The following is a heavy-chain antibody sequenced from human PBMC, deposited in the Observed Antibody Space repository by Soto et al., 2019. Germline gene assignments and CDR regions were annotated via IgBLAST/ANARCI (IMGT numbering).Heavy chain of an antibody. CDR2: IYYSGST. J-gene: IGHJ3*02. V-gene: IGHV4-30-4*01. Sequence: SETLSLTCTVSGGSISSGDYYWSWIRQPPGKGLEWIGYIYYSGSTYYNPSLKSRVTISVDTSKNQFSLKLSSVTAADTAVYYCARRIDGPYGGNFHDAFDIWGQGTMVTVSS. CDR3: ARRIDGPYGGNFHDAFDI. D-gene: IGHD4-17*01. CDR1: GGSISSGDYY.